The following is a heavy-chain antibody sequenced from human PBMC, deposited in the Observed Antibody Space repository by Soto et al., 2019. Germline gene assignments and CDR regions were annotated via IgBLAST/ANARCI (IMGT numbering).Heavy chain of an antibody. Sequence: EVQLLESGGGLVQPGGSLRLSCAASGFTFRLYAMSWVRQVPGKGLEWVSTISDSADSAYYADSVKGRFTISRDNSKNTLYLQMTSLSAEDTAVYYCARPYSGKRGDALDIWGQGTTVTVSS. J-gene: IGHJ3*02. V-gene: IGHV3-23*01. CDR3: ARPYSGKRGDALDI. CDR2: ISDSADSA. D-gene: IGHD2-15*01. CDR1: GFTFRLYA.